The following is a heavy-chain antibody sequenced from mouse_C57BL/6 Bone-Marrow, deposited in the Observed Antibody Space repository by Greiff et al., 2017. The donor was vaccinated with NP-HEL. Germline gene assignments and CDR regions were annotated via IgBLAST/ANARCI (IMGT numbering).Heavy chain of an antibody. J-gene: IGHJ2*01. V-gene: IGHV1-62-2*01. CDR1: GYTFTEYT. Sequence: VHLVESGAELVKPGASVKLSCKASGYTFTEYTIHWVKQRSGQGLEWIGWFYPGSGSIKYNEKFKDKATLTADKSSSTVYMELSRLTSEDSAVYFCARHPNWDGYFDYWGQGTTLTVSS. CDR3: ARHPNWDGYFDY. D-gene: IGHD4-1*02. CDR2: FYPGSGSI.